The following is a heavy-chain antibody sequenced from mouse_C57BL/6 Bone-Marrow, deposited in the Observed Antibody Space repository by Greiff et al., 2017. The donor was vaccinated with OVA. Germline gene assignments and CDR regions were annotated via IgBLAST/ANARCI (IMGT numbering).Heavy chain of an antibody. V-gene: IGHV5-12*01. D-gene: IGHD2-3*01. CDR3: ARDGYYYFDV. CDR2: ISNGGGST. CDR1: GFTFSDYY. J-gene: IGHJ1*03. Sequence: DVKLVESGGGLVQPGGSLKLSCAASGFTFSDYYMYWVRQTPEKRLEWVAYISNGGGSTYYPDTVKGRFTISRDNAKNTLYLQMSRLKSEDTAMYYCARDGYYYFDVWGTGTTVTVSS.